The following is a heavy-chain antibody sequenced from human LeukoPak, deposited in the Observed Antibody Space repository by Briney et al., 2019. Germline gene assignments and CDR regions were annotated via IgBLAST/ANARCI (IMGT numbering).Heavy chain of an antibody. CDR1: GFTFSSKA. J-gene: IGHJ4*02. CDR2: ISDSGGST. CDR3: AKDRGHDYCDQNDY. D-gene: IGHD4-17*01. Sequence: PGGSLRLSCAGSGFTFSSKAMSWVRQAPGKGLEWVSGISDSGGSTYYADPVKGRFTISRDKSKNTVYLQMNSLRAEETALYYCAKDRGHDYCDQNDYWGQGTLVTVSS. V-gene: IGHV3-23*01.